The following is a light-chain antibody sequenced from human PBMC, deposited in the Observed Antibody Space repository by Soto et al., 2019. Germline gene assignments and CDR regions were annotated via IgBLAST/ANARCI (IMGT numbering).Light chain of an antibody. J-gene: IGKJ4*01. CDR3: QQRCDWPLT. CDR1: QSVTSNS. V-gene: IGKV3D-20*02. CDR2: GAS. Sequence: EIVLTQSPGTLSLSPGERATLSCRASQSVTSNSLAWYHQKPGQPPRLLVYGASSRATGISDRFSGSGSGTDFTLTISRLEPEDFAVYFCQQRCDWPLTFGGGTKVDIK.